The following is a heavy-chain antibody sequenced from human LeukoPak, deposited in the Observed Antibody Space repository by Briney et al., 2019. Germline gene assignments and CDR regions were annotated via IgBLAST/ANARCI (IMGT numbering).Heavy chain of an antibody. CDR3: ARCGGSYYGDAFDI. D-gene: IGHD1-26*01. CDR2: IYYSGST. Sequence: SETLSLTCTVSGGSISSYYWSWIRQPPGKGLEWIGYIYYSGSTNYNPSLKSRVTMSVDTSNNQFSLKLSSVTAADTAVYYCARCGGSYYGDAFDIWGQGTMVTVSS. J-gene: IGHJ3*02. V-gene: IGHV4-59*01. CDR1: GGSISSYY.